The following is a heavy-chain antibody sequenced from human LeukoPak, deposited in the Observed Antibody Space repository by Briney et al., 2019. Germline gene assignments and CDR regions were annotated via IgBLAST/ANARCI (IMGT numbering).Heavy chain of an antibody. V-gene: IGHV4-59*01. Sequence: SETLSLTCTVSGGSISSYYWSWIRQPPGKGLEWIGYIYYSGSTNYNPSLKSRVTISVDTSKNQSSLKLSSVTAADTAVYYCARTIAAAGSLYYYGMDVWGQGTTVTVSS. J-gene: IGHJ6*02. CDR1: GGSISSYY. CDR2: IYYSGST. CDR3: ARTIAAAGSLYYYGMDV. D-gene: IGHD6-13*01.